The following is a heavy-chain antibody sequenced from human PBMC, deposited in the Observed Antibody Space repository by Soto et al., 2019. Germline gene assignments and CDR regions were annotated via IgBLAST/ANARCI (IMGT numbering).Heavy chain of an antibody. J-gene: IGHJ5*01. D-gene: IGHD1-26*01. CDR2: IKEDGSEK. CDR3: ARDRVRATTSWFNS. V-gene: IGHV3-7*01. CDR1: GFTFNNYW. Sequence: GSLRLSCAASGFTFNNYWMSWVRQAPGKGLEWVANIKEDGSEKYYVDSVKGRFTISRDNAKNSVFLQMTSLRAEDTAVYFCARDRVRATTSWFNSWGQGALVTVS.